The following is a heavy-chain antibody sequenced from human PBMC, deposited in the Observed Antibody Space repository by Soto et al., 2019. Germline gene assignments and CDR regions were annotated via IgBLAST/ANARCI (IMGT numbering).Heavy chain of an antibody. D-gene: IGHD5-12*01. V-gene: IGHV1-24*01. Sequence: ASVKVSCKVSGYTLTELSMHWVRQAPGKGLEWMGGFDPEDGETIYAQKFQGRVTMTEDTSTDTAYMELSSLRSEDTAVYYCATCYSGYGPRLIYFDYWGQGTLVTVSS. CDR1: GYTLTELS. CDR2: FDPEDGET. J-gene: IGHJ4*02. CDR3: ATCYSGYGPRLIYFDY.